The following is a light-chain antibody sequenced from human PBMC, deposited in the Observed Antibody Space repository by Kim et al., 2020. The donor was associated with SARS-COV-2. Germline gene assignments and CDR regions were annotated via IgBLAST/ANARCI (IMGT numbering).Light chain of an antibody. CDR2: SNN. CDR1: SSNIGSNT. CDR3: AAWDDSLNGWV. Sequence: QSVLTQPPSASGTPGQRVTISCSGSSSNIGSNTVNWYQQLPGTDPKLLIYSNNQRPSGVPDRFSGSKSGTSASLAISGLQSEDEADYYCAAWDDSLNGWVFGVGSQLTVL. V-gene: IGLV1-44*01. J-gene: IGLJ3*02.